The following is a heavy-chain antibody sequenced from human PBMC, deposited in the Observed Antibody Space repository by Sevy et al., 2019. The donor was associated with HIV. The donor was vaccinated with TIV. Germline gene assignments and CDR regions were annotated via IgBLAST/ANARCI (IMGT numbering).Heavy chain of an antibody. Sequence: SETLSLTCTVSGGSITSLYWNWIRQPPGKGLEWIANINYNGHINYNPTLKSRVTLSLDPSKNQFSLRLSSVTAADTAMYYCADENAWGRGYSWGQGTLVTVSS. CDR1: GGSITSLY. V-gene: IGHV4-59*08. J-gene: IGHJ4*02. CDR2: INYNGHI. CDR3: ADENAWGRGYS. D-gene: IGHD1-26*01.